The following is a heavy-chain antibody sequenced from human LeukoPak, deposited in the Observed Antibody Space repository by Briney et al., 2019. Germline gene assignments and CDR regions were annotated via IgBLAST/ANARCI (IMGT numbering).Heavy chain of an antibody. D-gene: IGHD3-22*01. CDR3: AREYYYDSSGYSRLYYFDY. Sequence: ASVKVSCKASGYTFTSYGISWVRQAPGQGLEWMGWINPNSGGTNYAQKFQGRVTMTRDTSISTAYMELSRLRSDDTAVYYCAREYYYDSSGYSRLYYFDYWGQGTLVTVSS. J-gene: IGHJ4*02. V-gene: IGHV1-2*02. CDR2: INPNSGGT. CDR1: GYTFTSYG.